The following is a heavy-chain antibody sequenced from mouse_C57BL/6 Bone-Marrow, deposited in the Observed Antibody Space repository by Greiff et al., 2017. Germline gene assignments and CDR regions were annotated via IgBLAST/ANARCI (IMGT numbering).Heavy chain of an antibody. CDR3: ARNGYYFDY. CDR1: GYAFSSSW. D-gene: IGHD2-2*01. V-gene: IGHV1-82*01. J-gene: IGHJ2*01. CDR2: IYPGDGDT. Sequence: VKVVESGPELVKPGASVKISCKASGYAFSSSWMNWVKQRPGKGLEWIGRIYPGDGDTNYNGKFKGKATLTADKSSSTADMQLSSLTSEDSAVYFCARNGYYFDYWGQGTTLTVSS.